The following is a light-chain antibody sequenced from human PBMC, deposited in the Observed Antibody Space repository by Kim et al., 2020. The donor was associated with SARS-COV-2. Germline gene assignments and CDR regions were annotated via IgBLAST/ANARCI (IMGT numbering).Light chain of an antibody. CDR2: DAS. V-gene: IGKV1-5*01. CDR1: QSINNA. CDR3: QQYNRYCT. Sequence: DIQMTQSPSTLSAYVGDRVTITCRASQSINNALAWYQQKPGKAPKLLIYDASSLESGVPSRLSGSGSGAEFTLTISSLQPEDSATYYCQQYNRYCTFGGGTKVDIK. J-gene: IGKJ4*01.